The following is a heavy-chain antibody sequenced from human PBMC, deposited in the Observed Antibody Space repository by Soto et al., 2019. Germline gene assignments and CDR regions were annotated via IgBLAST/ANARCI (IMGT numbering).Heavy chain of an antibody. CDR3: AKDLGYDGSGIEI. CDR1: GFTFSSYG. J-gene: IGHJ4*02. V-gene: IGHV3-23*01. Sequence: EVQLLGSGGGLVQSGGSLRLSCAASGFTFSSYGMSWVRQAPGKGLEWVSATSGSGDTTYYADSVKGRFTISRDNSKNMLYLQMNSLRAEDTAVYYCAKDLGYDGSGIEIWGQGTLVTVSS. CDR2: TSGSGDTT. D-gene: IGHD3-10*01.